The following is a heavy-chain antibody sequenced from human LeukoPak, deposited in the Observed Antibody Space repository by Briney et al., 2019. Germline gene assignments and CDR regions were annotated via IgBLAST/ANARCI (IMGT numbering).Heavy chain of an antibody. J-gene: IGHJ4*02. V-gene: IGHV3-20*04. Sequence: GGSLRLSCAASGFSDKDYRMSCVRQAPGKGLVGVSALNWNGGWTGDADSVKGRFTLSRDNAENSLYLQMNNLRAEDTAFYYCARGRGVGTTSYFDYWGLGTLVTVSS. CDR2: LNWNGGWT. CDR1: GFSDKDYR. D-gene: IGHD1-26*01. CDR3: ARGRGVGTTSYFDY.